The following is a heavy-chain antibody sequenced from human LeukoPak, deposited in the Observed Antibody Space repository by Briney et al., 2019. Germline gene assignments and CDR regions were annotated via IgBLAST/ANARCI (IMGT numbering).Heavy chain of an antibody. CDR3: ARDRGGPGNYYFDY. D-gene: IGHD1-14*01. CDR1: GGSFSGYY. CDR2: IYYSGST. V-gene: IGHV4-31*11. J-gene: IGHJ4*02. Sequence: SETLSLTCAVYGGSFSGYYWSWIRQHPGKGLEWIGYIYYSGSTYYNPSLKSRVTISVDTSKNQFSLKLSSVTAADTAVYYCARDRGGPGNYYFDYWGQGTLVTVSS.